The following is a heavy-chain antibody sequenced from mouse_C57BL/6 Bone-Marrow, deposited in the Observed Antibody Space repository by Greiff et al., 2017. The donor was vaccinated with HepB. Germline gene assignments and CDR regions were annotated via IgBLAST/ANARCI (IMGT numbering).Heavy chain of an antibody. J-gene: IGHJ1*03. CDR3: ARRYLCWGYFDV. CDR2: INPDSSTI. CDR1: GVAFSRYW. V-gene: IGHV4-1*01. Sequence: EASGVAFSRYWMSWVRRAPGKGLEWIGEINPDSSTINYAPSLKDKFIISRDNAKNTLYLQMSKVRSEDTALYYCARRYLCWGYFDVWGTGTTVTVSS. D-gene: IGHD2-3*01.